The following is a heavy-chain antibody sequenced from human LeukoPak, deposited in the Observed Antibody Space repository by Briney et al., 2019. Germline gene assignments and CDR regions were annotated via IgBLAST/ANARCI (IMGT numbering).Heavy chain of an antibody. CDR2: IYYSGST. V-gene: IGHV4-59*01. J-gene: IGHJ5*02. D-gene: IGHD5-18*01. Sequence: PSETLSLTCTVSGGSISSYYWSWIRQPPGKGPEWIGYIYYSGSTNYNPSLKSRVTISVDTSKNQFSLKLSSVTAADTAVYYCARGNDPGYSYASFDPWGQGTLVTVSS. CDR3: ARGNDPGYSYASFDP. CDR1: GGSISSYY.